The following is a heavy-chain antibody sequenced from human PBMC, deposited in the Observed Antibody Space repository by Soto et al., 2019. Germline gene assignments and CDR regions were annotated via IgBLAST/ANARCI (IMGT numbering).Heavy chain of an antibody. CDR2: IFYSGDP. CDR1: GGSVSSGPYY. J-gene: IGHJ2*01. D-gene: IGHD1-26*01. Sequence: QLQLQESGPGLVKPSETLSLTCTVSGGSVSSGPYYWNWIRQPPGKGLEWIGHIFYSGDPKYTPSLKKRVTISVDTSKSQFDLRLSSVTAADTAVYYWARYHSVVARRYYFFDLCGRGTMVTVSS. V-gene: IGHV4-61*01. CDR3: ARYHSVVARRYYFFDL.